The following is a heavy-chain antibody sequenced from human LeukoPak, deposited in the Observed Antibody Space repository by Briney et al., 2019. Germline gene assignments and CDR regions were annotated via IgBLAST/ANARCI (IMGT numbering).Heavy chain of an antibody. CDR3: AKGIYSSGWSYFDY. J-gene: IGHJ4*01. D-gene: IGHD6-19*01. Sequence: GGSLRLSCAASGFTFSNSAMSWVRQAPGKGLEWVSTLSGSGITTYYADSVKGRFTIPRDNSKNTLYLQMNSLRAEDTAVYYCAKGIYSSGWSYFDYWGHGTLVTVSS. V-gene: IGHV3-23*01. CDR1: GFTFSNSA. CDR2: LSGSGITT.